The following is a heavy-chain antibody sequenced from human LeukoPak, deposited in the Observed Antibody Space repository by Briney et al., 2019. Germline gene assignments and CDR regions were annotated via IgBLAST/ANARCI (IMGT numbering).Heavy chain of an antibody. V-gene: IGHV3-23*01. D-gene: IGHD5-24*01. Sequence: GGSLRLSCVVSGFTFSSSAMSWVRQAPGKGPEWVSSISGSGSGGSTYYADSVKGRFTISRDNSKNTLYLQMNSLRAEDTAVYYCAKSGYNRFDYWGQGTLVTVSS. CDR1: GFTFSSSA. CDR2: ISGSGSGGST. CDR3: AKSGYNRFDY. J-gene: IGHJ4*02.